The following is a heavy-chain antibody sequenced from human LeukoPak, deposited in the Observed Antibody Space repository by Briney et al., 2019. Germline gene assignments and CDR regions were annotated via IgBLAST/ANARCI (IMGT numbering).Heavy chain of an antibody. D-gene: IGHD5-18*01. CDR2: IYYSGST. CDR1: GGSISSGDYY. CDR3: ARHNEGGVDTAMAAFDY. Sequence: PSETLSLTCTVSGGSISSGDYYWSWIRQPPGKGLEWIGYIYYSGSTYYNPSLKSRVTISVDTSKNQFSLKLSSVTAADTAVYYCARHNEGGVDTAMAAFDYWGQGTLVTVSS. V-gene: IGHV4-30-4*01. J-gene: IGHJ4*02.